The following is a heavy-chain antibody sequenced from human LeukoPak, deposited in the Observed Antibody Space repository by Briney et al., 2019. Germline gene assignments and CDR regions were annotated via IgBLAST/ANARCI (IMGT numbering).Heavy chain of an antibody. D-gene: IGHD1-14*01. CDR3: AITPRLDY. CDR1: GFTFSSYW. V-gene: IGHV3-74*01. Sequence: PGGSLRLSCAGSGFTFSSYWMHWVRHAPGQGLVWVSRISGDGSSTTYADSVKGRFTISRDNAKNTLYLQMNSLRAEDTAVYYCAITPRLDYWGQGTLVTVSS. J-gene: IGHJ4*02. CDR2: ISGDGSST.